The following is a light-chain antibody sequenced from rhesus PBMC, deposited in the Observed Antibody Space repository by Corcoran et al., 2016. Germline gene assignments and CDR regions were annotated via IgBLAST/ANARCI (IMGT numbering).Light chain of an antibody. CDR2: GAS. V-gene: IGKV3-10*01. Sequence: QVILTQSPATLSLSPGERATLSCRASQSVSSYLAWYQQKPGQAPRLLIYGASSRATGIPDRFSGSGSGTDITLTISSLGPEDVGIYHCYQHSSGYSFGQGTKVEIK. CDR3: YQHSSGYS. CDR1: QSVSSY. J-gene: IGKJ2*01.